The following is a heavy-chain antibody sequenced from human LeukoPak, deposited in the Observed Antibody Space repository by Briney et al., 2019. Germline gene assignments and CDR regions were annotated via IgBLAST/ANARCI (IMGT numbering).Heavy chain of an antibody. CDR1: GYTFSGFG. J-gene: IGHJ6*03. CDR2: ISAYYGHT. CDR3: ARATRPLPMDV. V-gene: IGHV1-18*01. Sequence: ASVKVSCKASGYTFSGFGISWVRQAPGQGLEWMGWISAYYGHTNYAQKLQGRVTMTTDTSTSTAYMELRSLRSDDTAVYYCARATRPLPMDVWGKGTTVTVSS.